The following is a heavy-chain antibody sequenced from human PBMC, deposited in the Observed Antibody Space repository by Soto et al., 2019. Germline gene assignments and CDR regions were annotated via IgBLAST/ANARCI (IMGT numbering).Heavy chain of an antibody. D-gene: IGHD4-17*01. CDR3: TTDPGDYEDF. J-gene: IGHJ4*02. CDR2: IKNRADGGTT. CDR1: GFTFSSYA. V-gene: IGHV3-15*01. Sequence: PGGSLRLSCAASGFTFSSYAMSWVRQAPGKGLEWVGRIKNRADGGTTDYAAPVRGRFTISRDDSKNTLFLQMNSLEAEDTAVYYCTTDPGDYEDFWGQGTLVTVSS.